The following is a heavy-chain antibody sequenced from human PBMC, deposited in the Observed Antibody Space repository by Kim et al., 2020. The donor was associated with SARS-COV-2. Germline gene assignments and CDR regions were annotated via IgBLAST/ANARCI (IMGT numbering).Heavy chain of an antibody. CDR3: AKEYSSGHYFFDY. D-gene: IGHD5-18*01. V-gene: IGHV3-23*01. Sequence: YVGSIKGQFTISSDASKNTMCLQMTSLGAEDTVVYYCAKEYSSGHYFFDYWGRGTRVTVSS. J-gene: IGHJ4*01.